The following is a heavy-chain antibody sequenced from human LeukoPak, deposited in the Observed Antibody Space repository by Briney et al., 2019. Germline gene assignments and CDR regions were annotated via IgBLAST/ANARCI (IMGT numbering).Heavy chain of an antibody. D-gene: IGHD3-3*01. J-gene: IGHJ3*02. CDR2: IIPIFGTA. Sequence: ASVKVSCKASGGTFSSYAISWVRQAPGQGLEWMGGIIPIFGTANYAQKFQGRVTITADESTSTAYMELSSLRSEDTAVYYCARSLYDFWSGSPTHNTQDAFDIWGQGTMVTVSS. CDR1: GGTFSSYA. CDR3: ARSLYDFWSGSPTHNTQDAFDI. V-gene: IGHV1-69*13.